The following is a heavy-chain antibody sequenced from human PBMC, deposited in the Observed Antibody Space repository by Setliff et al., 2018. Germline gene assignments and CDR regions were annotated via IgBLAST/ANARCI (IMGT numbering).Heavy chain of an antibody. CDR3: ARTRTPSPFDSWFDP. Sequence: GESLKISCKGSGYSFTRYWIGWVRQMPGKGLEWMGIIYAGDSDTRYSPSFQGQVTISADKSISTAYLQWSSLKASDTAMYYCARTRTPSPFDSWFDPWGQGTLVTVSS. CDR2: IYAGDSDT. V-gene: IGHV5-51*01. D-gene: IGHD2-15*01. CDR1: GYSFTRYW. J-gene: IGHJ5*02.